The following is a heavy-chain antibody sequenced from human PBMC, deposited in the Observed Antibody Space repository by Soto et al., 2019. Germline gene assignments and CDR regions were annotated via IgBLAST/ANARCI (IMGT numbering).Heavy chain of an antibody. D-gene: IGHD2-2*01. CDR3: AREEAMTISGSLDS. CDR1: GGSVNSDTYY. J-gene: IGHJ4*02. Sequence: PSETLSLTCTVSGGSVNSDTYYWNWIRQHPGKGLEWIGYIFYDGTTYYNPSLKSRVSISVDTSQNQFSLKVNSMTAADTAVYYCAREEAMTISGSLDSWGQGTLVTVSS. CDR2: IFYDGTT. V-gene: IGHV4-31*03.